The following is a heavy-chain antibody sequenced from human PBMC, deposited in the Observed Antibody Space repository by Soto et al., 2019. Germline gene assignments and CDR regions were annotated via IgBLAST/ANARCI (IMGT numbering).Heavy chain of an antibody. CDR2: ISYYGSNK. D-gene: IGHD3-22*01. J-gene: IGHJ6*02. CDR1: GFTFSSYG. Sequence: PXGGLLLSCAASGFTFSSYGMHWVRQAPGKGLEWVAVISYYGSNKYYADSVKGRFTISRDNSKNTLYLQMNSLRAEDTAVYYCAKDRGRGGYYSPPGLDYGMDVWGQGTKVTVSS. V-gene: IGHV3-30*18. CDR3: AKDRGRGGYYSPPGLDYGMDV.